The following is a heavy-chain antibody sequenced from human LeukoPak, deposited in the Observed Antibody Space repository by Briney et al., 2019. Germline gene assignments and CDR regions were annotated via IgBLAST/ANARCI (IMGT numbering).Heavy chain of an antibody. J-gene: IGHJ6*02. Sequence: GGSLRLSCAASGFTFSSYSMNWVRQAPGKGLEWVSYISSSSSTIYYADSVKGRFTISRDNAKNSLYLQMNSLRAEDTAVYYCARDPYRFLEWLYDYYYGMDVWGQETTVTVSS. D-gene: IGHD3-3*01. CDR1: GFTFSSYS. CDR2: ISSSSSTI. V-gene: IGHV3-48*01. CDR3: ARDPYRFLEWLYDYYYGMDV.